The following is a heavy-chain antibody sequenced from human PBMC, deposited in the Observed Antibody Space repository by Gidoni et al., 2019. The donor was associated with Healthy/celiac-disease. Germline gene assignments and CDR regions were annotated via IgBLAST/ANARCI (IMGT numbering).Heavy chain of an antibody. CDR3: AKEKSQGNWNYVYDYYGMDV. Sequence: EVQLLESGGGLVQPGGSLRLSCAASGFTFSSYAMSWVRQAPGKGLEWVSAISGSGGSTYYADSVKGRFTISRDNSKNTLYLQMNSLRAEDTAVYYCAKEKSQGNWNYVYDYYGMDVWGQGTTVTVSS. CDR2: ISGSGGST. V-gene: IGHV3-23*01. CDR1: GFTFSSYA. D-gene: IGHD1-7*01. J-gene: IGHJ6*02.